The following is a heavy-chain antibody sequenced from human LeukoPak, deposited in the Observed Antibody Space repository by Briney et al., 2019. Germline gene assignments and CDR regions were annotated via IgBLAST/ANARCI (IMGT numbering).Heavy chain of an antibody. J-gene: IGHJ4*02. Sequence: ASVKVSCKASGYTFTGYYMHWVRQAPGQGLEWMGWINPNSGGTNYAQKFQGRVTMTRDTSISTAYMELSRLRSDDTAVYYCARDLHDYVWGSYFYYWGQGTLVTVSS. D-gene: IGHD3-16*01. CDR3: ARDLHDYVWGSYFYY. CDR1: GYTFTGYY. V-gene: IGHV1-2*02. CDR2: INPNSGGT.